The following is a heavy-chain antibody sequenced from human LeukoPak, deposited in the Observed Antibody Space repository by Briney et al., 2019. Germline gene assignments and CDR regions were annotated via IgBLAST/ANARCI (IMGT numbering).Heavy chain of an antibody. J-gene: IGHJ4*02. CDR2: INPSGGST. CDR1: GYTFTSYY. Sequence: ASVKVSCKASGYTFTSYYMHWVRQAPGQGLEWMGIINPSGGSTSYAQKFQGRVTMTRDTSTSTVYMELSSLRSDDTAVYYCARDDYYDSSGYGKSFDYWGQGTLVTVSS. D-gene: IGHD3-22*01. CDR3: ARDDYYDSSGYGKSFDY. V-gene: IGHV1-46*01.